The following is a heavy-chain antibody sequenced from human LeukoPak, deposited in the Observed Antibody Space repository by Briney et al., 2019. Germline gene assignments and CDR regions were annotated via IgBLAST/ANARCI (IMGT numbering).Heavy chain of an antibody. CDR3: AREGGQAAELDN. Sequence: ASVKVSCKASGYSFTSYDIHWVRQAPGQGLEWMGWMTPNNGNRGHAQKFQGRVTLTRDTSTGTAYMELSSLTSADTAIYFCAREGGQAAELDNWGRGTQVTVSS. V-gene: IGHV1-8*01. J-gene: IGHJ4*02. CDR1: GYSFTSYD. D-gene: IGHD6-25*01. CDR2: MTPNNGNR.